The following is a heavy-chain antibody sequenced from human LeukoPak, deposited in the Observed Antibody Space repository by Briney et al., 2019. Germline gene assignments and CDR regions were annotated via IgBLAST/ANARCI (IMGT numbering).Heavy chain of an antibody. CDR3: ARDRVDLALGDLLWFGNWFDP. CDR1: GGSFSGYY. J-gene: IGHJ5*02. CDR2: INHSGST. D-gene: IGHD3-10*01. Sequence: SETLSLTCAVYGGSFSGYYWSWSRQPTGKGLKWIGEINHSGSTNYNPSLKSRVTISVDTSKNQFSLKLSSVTAADTAVYYCARDRVDLALGDLLWFGNWFDPWGQGTLVTVSS. V-gene: IGHV4-34*01.